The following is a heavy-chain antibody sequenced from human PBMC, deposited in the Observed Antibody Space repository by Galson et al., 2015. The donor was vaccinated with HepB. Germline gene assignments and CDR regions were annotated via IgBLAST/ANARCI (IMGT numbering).Heavy chain of an antibody. J-gene: IGHJ4*02. V-gene: IGHV3-7*01. CDR1: GFTFSSYW. D-gene: IGHD3-3*01. Sequence: SLRLSCAASGFTFSSYWMSWVRQAPGKGLEWVANIKQDGSEKYYVDSVKGRFTISRDNAKNSLYLQMNSLRAEDTAVYYCARDYDFWSGYQYSGGMRLDYWGQGTLVTVSS. CDR3: ARDYDFWSGYQYSGGMRLDY. CDR2: IKQDGSEK.